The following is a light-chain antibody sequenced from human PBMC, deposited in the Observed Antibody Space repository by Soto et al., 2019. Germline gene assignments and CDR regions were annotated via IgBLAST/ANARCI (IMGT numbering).Light chain of an antibody. Sequence: EIALTQSPGTLSLSPGERATLSCRASQSVRSSYLAWYQQKPGQTPRLLIYDASSRATGIPDRFSGSGSGTDFTLTISRLEPEDFAMYYCQQYGTSPLTFGQGTKVEI. J-gene: IGKJ1*01. CDR3: QQYGTSPLT. CDR2: DAS. V-gene: IGKV3-20*01. CDR1: QSVRSSY.